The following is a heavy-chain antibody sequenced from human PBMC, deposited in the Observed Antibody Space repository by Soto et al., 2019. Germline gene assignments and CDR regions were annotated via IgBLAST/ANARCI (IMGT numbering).Heavy chain of an antibody. D-gene: IGHD2-2*01. V-gene: IGHV5-51*01. CDR3: ARHTSNFPYYYYAMDV. J-gene: IGHJ6*02. CDR1: GYTFTDYW. CDR2: IYPGDSDT. Sequence: GESLKISCKGSGYTFTDYWIGWVRQLPGKGLEWMGIIYPGDSDTRYSPSFQGHVTITVDKSTNTAYLQWNTLRASDTAMYYCARHTSNFPYYYYAMDVWGQGTTVTVSS.